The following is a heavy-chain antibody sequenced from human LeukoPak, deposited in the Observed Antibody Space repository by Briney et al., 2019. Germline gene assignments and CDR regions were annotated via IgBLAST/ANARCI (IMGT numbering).Heavy chain of an antibody. CDR1: GGSISSSNW. CDR2: IYHSGST. CDR3: ARLKYSSSWPRTLGGYFDY. D-gene: IGHD6-13*01. V-gene: IGHV4-4*02. Sequence: PSGTLSLTCAVSGGSISSSNWWSWVRQPPGKGLEWIGEIYHSGSTNYNPSLKSRVTISVDKSKNQFSLKLSSVTAADTAVYYCARLKYSSSWPRTLGGYFDYWGQGTLVTVS. J-gene: IGHJ4*02.